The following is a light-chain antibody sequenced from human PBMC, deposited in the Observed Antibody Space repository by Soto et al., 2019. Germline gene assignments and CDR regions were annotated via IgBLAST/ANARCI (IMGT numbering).Light chain of an antibody. J-gene: IGKJ4*01. CDR3: QQYGSSPPIT. CDR2: GSS. Sequence: EIVLTQSPGTLSLSPGERATLSCRASQSVDNNYLSWYQQRPGQAPRLLIYGSSYRATGIPDRFGGSGSGTDFSLTISRLEPEAFAVYYFQQYGSSPPITFGGGTKVEIK. CDR1: QSVDNNY. V-gene: IGKV3-20*01.